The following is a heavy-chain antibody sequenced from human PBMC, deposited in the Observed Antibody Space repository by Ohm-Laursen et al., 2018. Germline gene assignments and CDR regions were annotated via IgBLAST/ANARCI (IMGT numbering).Heavy chain of an antibody. CDR3: ARGLWWFDP. CDR2: IYHSGST. J-gene: IGHJ5*02. V-gene: IGHV4-38-2*01. Sequence: SETLSLTCAVSGYSISSGYFWGWVRQPPGKGLEWIGTIYHSGSTYYNPSLKSRVTISVDTSKNQFSPKLSSVTAADTALYYCARGLWWFDPWGQGTLVTVSS. CDR1: GYSISSGYF.